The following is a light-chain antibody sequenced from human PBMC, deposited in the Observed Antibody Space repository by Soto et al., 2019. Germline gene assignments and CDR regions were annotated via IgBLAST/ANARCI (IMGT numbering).Light chain of an antibody. V-gene: IGKV3-20*01. Sequence: EIVLTQSPGTLSLSPGERATLSCRASQSVSSTYLAWYQQRPGQAPRLLIYGASGRATGIPDRFSGSGSGTDFTLTISRLEPEDFAVYYCQRYGSSPPVTFGQGTRLEMK. CDR3: QRYGSSPPVT. J-gene: IGKJ5*01. CDR1: QSVSSTY. CDR2: GAS.